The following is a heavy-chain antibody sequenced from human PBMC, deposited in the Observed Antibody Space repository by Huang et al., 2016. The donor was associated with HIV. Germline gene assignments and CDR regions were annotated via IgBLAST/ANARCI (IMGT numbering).Heavy chain of an antibody. CDR1: GGSFRNFA. CDR2: IIPTLGTA. J-gene: IGHJ4*02. V-gene: IGHV1-69*01. CDR3: ATVDYYDTSGPQRGYFDN. Sequence: QVQLVQSGAEVKKPGSSVKVSCKASGGSFRNFAIGWVRQAPGQGREWMGRIIPTLGTANYAQKFQGRVTIIAYEATSTAYMELSSLRSEDTAVYYCATVDYYDTSGPQRGYFDNWGQGTLVTVSS. D-gene: IGHD3-22*01.